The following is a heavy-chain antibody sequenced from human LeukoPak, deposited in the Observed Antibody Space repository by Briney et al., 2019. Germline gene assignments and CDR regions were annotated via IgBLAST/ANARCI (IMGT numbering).Heavy chain of an antibody. Sequence: GGSLRLSCAASGLTFSSYAMSWVRQAPGKGLEWVSGISGSGSSTYYADSVKGRFTISRDNSKNTLYLQMNSLRAEDTAVYYCAKAVSAGEEAFDIWGRGTMVTVSS. V-gene: IGHV3-23*01. CDR3: AKAVSAGEEAFDI. CDR1: GLTFSSYA. CDR2: ISGSGSST. D-gene: IGHD7-27*01. J-gene: IGHJ3*02.